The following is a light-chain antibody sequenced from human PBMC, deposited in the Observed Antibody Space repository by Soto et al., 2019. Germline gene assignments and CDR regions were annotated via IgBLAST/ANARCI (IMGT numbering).Light chain of an antibody. CDR1: QSVSSSD. V-gene: IGKV3-20*01. J-gene: IGKJ3*01. Sequence: EFVLTQSPGTLSLSPGDRATLSCRASQSVSSSDLAWYQQKPGQAPRLLIYGASSRATGIPDRLSGSGSGTDFTLTITRLEPEDFAVYYCQRRITFGPGTKVDIK. CDR3: QRRIT. CDR2: GAS.